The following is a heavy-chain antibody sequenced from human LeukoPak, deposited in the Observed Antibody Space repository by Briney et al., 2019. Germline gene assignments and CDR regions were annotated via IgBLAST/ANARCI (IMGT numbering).Heavy chain of an antibody. CDR3: ARGSGSYPYYFDY. V-gene: IGHV4-30-4*01. CDR2: IYYSGST. D-gene: IGHD1-26*01. Sequence: SETLSLTCTVSGGSISSGEYYWSWIRQPPGKGLEWIGYIYYSGSTYYNPSLKSRVTISVDTSKNQFSLKLSSVTAADTAVYYCARGSGSYPYYFDYWGQGTLVTVSS. J-gene: IGHJ4*02. CDR1: GGSISSGEYY.